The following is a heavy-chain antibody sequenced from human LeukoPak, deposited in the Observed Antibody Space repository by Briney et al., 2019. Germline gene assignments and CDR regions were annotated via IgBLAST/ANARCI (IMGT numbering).Heavy chain of an antibody. V-gene: IGHV1-8*03. CDR3: ARGDYDFWSGYYRWFDP. D-gene: IGHD3-3*01. J-gene: IGHJ5*02. CDR2: MNPNSGNT. Sequence: ASVKVSCKASGYTFTSYDINWVRQATGQGLEWMGWMNPNSGNTGYAQKFQGRVTITRYTSISTAYMELSSLRSEDTAVYYCARGDYDFWSGYYRWFDPWGQGTLVTVSS. CDR1: GYTFTSYD.